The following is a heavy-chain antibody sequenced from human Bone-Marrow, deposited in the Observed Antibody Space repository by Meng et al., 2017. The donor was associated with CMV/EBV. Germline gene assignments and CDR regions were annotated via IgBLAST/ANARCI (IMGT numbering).Heavy chain of an antibody. D-gene: IGHD2-2*01. CDR3: ARVEYQLPYYYYYGMDV. V-gene: IGHV3-53*01. Sequence: GGSLRLSCAASGFTVSSNYMSWVRQAPGKGLEWVSVIYSGGSTYYADSVKGRFTISRDNSKNTLYLQMNSLRAEDTAVYYCARVEYQLPYYYYYGMDVWGQGTMVTVSS. CDR1: GFTVSSNY. J-gene: IGHJ6*02. CDR2: IYSGGST.